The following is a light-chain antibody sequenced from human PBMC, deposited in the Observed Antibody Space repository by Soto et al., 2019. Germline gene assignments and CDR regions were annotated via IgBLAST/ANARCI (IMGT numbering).Light chain of an antibody. CDR1: GSDIGAYNF. CDR2: EVS. J-gene: IGLJ1*01. Sequence: QSVLAQPPSASGSPGQSVTISCTGSGSDIGAYNFVSWYQQHPGKAPKLMIYEVSNRLSGVSNRFSGSKSGNTASLTIAGLQAEDEADYYCSSYTSSSTPHVFGTGTKLTVL. CDR3: SSYTSSSTPHV. V-gene: IGLV2-14*01.